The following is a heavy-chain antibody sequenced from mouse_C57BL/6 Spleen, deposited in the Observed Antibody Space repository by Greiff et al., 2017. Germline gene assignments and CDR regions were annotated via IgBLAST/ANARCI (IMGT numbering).Heavy chain of an antibody. V-gene: IGHV1-52*01. J-gene: IGHJ2*01. CDR1: GYTFTSYW. D-gene: IGHD1-1*01. Sequence: VQLQQPGAELVRPGSSVKLSCKASGYTFTSYWMHWVKQRPIQGLEWIGNIDPSDSETHYNQKFKDKATLTVDKSSSTAYMQLSSLTSEDSAVYYCARGGGFTTVVDYWGQGTTLTGSA. CDR2: IDPSDSET. CDR3: ARGGGFTTVVDY.